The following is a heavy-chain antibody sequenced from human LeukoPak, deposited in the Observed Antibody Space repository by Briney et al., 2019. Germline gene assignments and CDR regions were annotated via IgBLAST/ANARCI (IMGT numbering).Heavy chain of an antibody. CDR3: AKDPSLVRLKPEFDY. Sequence: PGGSLRLSCAASGITFSSYAMSWVRQAPGKGLEWVSAISGSGYSTYYADSVKGRFTISRDNSKNTLYLQMDSLRAEDTAVYYCAKDPSLVRLKPEFDYWGQGTLVTVSS. D-gene: IGHD6-6*01. CDR2: ISGSGYST. CDR1: GITFSSYA. J-gene: IGHJ4*02. V-gene: IGHV3-23*01.